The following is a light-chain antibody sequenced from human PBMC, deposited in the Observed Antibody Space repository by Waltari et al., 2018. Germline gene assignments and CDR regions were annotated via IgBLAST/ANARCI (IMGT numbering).Light chain of an antibody. CDR2: EDN. Sequence: QSVLTQPPSVSAAPGQRVTISCSGGRSNIGNHYVSWYRQFPGTAPKLLINEDNERPSGFPGRFSGSKSGTSATLDITGLQAGDEADYYCGTWDSSLSGAVFGGGTHLTVL. V-gene: IGLV1-51*02. CDR3: GTWDSSLSGAV. CDR1: RSNIGNHY. J-gene: IGLJ7*01.